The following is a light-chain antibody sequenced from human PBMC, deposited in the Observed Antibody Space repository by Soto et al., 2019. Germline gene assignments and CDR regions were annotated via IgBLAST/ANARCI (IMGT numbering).Light chain of an antibody. CDR2: GAS. V-gene: IGKV3-20*01. CDR3: QQYGSSPLL. Sequence: EIVLTQSPGTLSLSPGERATLSCRASQSVSSSYLAWYQQKPGQAPRLLIYGASSRATGIPDRFSGSGSGTDFTLTISRLEPEDFAVYYCQQYGSSPLLFGPVTKVDIK. CDR1: QSVSSSY. J-gene: IGKJ3*01.